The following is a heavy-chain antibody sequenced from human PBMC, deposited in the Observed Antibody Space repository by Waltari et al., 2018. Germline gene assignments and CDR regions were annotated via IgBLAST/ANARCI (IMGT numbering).Heavy chain of an antibody. J-gene: IGHJ4*02. CDR1: GGSFSGYY. CDR3: AGGKNYYGSGGAPYVDC. D-gene: IGHD3-10*01. Sequence: QVQLQQWGAGLLKPSATLSLTCAVYGGSFSGYYWSWIRQPPGKGLEWLGEINHKRSTNYNPALKSRVTVSVDTSKNQFPLKLSSGTAADTAVYYCAGGKNYYGSGGAPYVDCWGQGTLVTVSS. CDR2: INHKRST. V-gene: IGHV4-34*01.